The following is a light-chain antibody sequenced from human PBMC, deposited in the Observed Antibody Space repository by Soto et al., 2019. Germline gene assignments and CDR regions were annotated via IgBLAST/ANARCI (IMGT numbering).Light chain of an antibody. Sequence: EIVMTHSPATLSESPGERATLSFSASQSVSSNLAWYQQKPGQAPRLLIYDAATRATGIPARFSGSGSGTEFTLTIRSLQSEDSAVYYCQQYNNWWTFGQGTKVDI. J-gene: IGKJ1*01. V-gene: IGKV3-15*01. CDR3: QQYNNWWT. CDR1: QSVSSN. CDR2: DAA.